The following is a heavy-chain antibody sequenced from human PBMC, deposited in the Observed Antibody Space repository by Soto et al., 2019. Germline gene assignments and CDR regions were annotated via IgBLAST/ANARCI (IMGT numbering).Heavy chain of an antibody. V-gene: IGHV4-31*01. CDR3: ARAFDVFLDY. CDR1: GGSISSGGYY. Sequence: QVQLQETGPGLVKPSQTLSLTCTVSGGSISSGGYYWSWIRQHPGKGLEWIGYIYYSGSTYYNPSRKSLVPISVDTSKTQFSLQLSSVTAADTAVYYCARAFDVFLDYWGQGTLVTVSS. J-gene: IGHJ4*02. D-gene: IGHD2-21*01. CDR2: IYYSGST.